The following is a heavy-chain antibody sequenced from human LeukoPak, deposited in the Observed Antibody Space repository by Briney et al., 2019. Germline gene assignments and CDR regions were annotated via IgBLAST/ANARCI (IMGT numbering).Heavy chain of an antibody. V-gene: IGHV3-48*03. CDR1: GFTFSSYE. CDR2: ISSSGSTI. Sequence: PGGSLRLSCAASGFTFSSYEMNWVRQAPGKGLEWVSYISSSGSTIYYADSVKGRFTISRDNAKTSLYLQMNSLRAEDTAVYYCARGHTMIVPYYYYGMDVWGQGTTVTVSS. CDR3: ARGHTMIVPYYYYGMDV. J-gene: IGHJ6*02. D-gene: IGHD3-22*01.